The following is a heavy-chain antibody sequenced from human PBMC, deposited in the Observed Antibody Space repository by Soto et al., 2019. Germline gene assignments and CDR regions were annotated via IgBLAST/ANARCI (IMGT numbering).Heavy chain of an antibody. CDR1: GGTFSSYT. J-gene: IGHJ4*02. CDR2: IIPILGIA. Sequence: SVKVSCKASGGTFSSYTISWVRQAPGQGLEWMGRIIPILGIANYAQKFQGRVTITADKSTSTAYMELSSLRSEDTAVYYCARDQGYCTNGVCYTYYFDYWGQGTLVTVSS. D-gene: IGHD2-8*01. CDR3: ARDQGYCTNGVCYTYYFDY. V-gene: IGHV1-69*04.